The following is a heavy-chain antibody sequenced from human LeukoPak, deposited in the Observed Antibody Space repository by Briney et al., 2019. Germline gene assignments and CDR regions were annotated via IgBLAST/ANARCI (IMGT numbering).Heavy chain of an antibody. Sequence: SETLSLTCTVSGGSITDYYWSWIRHSSGKGLEWIGYMYYSGSAYYSPSLKTRVTISVDTSKNQFSLKLTSVTAADTAVYYCARSTFSGNWNLWGQGTLVTVSS. V-gene: IGHV4-59*08. CDR3: ARSTFSGNWNL. CDR2: MYYSGSA. CDR1: GGSITDYY. J-gene: IGHJ4*02. D-gene: IGHD1-1*01.